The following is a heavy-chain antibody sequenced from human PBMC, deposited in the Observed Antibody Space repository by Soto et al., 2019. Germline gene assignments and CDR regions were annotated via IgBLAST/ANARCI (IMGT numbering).Heavy chain of an antibody. CDR2: IYHSGST. Sequence: SETLSLTCAVSSGSISSSNWWSWVRQPPGKGLEWIGEIYHSGSTNYNPSLKSRVTISVDKSKNQFSLKLSSVTAADTAVYYYARSRWNYYGSGSYYNELPIYFDYWGQGTLVTVSS. J-gene: IGHJ4*02. CDR3: ARSRWNYYGSGSYYNELPIYFDY. CDR1: SGSISSSNW. V-gene: IGHV4-4*02. D-gene: IGHD3-10*01.